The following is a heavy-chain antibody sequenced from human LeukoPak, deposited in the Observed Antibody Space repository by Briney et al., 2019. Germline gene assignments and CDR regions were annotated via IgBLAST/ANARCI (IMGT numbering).Heavy chain of an antibody. J-gene: IGHJ4*02. CDR3: AKDGGYARDIAFDY. V-gene: IGHV3-30*18. CDR1: GFTFSSYG. D-gene: IGHD3-16*01. Sequence: PGRSLRLSCAASGFTFSSYGMHWVRQAPGKGLEWVAVISYDGSNKYYADSVKGRFTISRDNSKNTLYLQMNSLRAEDTAVYYCAKDGGYARDIAFDYWGQGTLVTVSS. CDR2: ISYDGSNK.